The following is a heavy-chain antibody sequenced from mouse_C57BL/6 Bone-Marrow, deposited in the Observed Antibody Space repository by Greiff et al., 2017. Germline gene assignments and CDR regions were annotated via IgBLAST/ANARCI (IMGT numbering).Heavy chain of an antibody. CDR1: GYTFTSYW. CDR2: IDPSDSYT. CDR3: ASGTTGGY. Sequence: QVQLKQSGAELVRPGTSVKLSCKASGYTFTSYWMHWVKQRPGQGLEWIGVIDPSDSYTNYNQKFKGKATLTVDTSSSTAYMQLSSLTSEDSAVYYCASGTTGGYWGQGTTLTVSS. J-gene: IGHJ2*01. V-gene: IGHV1-59*01. D-gene: IGHD1-1*01.